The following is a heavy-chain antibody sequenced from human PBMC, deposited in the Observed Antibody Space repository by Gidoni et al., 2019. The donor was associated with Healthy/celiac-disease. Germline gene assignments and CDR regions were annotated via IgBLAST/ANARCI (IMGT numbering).Heavy chain of an antibody. D-gene: IGHD3-10*01. CDR3: ARGFGEYKYYYYYMDV. J-gene: IGHJ6*03. CDR2: IDWDDDK. V-gene: IGHV2-70*01. Sequence: QVTLRESGPALVKPTQTLTLTCTFPGFSLSTSGMCVSWIRQPPGKALEWLALIDWDDDKYYSTSLKTRLTISKDTSKNQVVLTMTNMDPVDTATYYCARGFGEYKYYYYYMDVWGKGTTVTVSS. CDR1: GFSLSTSGMC.